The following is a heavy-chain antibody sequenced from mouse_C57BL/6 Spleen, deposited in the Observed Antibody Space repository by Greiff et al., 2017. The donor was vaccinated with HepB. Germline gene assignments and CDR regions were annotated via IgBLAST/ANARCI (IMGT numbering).Heavy chain of an antibody. CDR1: GYAFSSSW. J-gene: IGHJ3*01. D-gene: IGHD2-3*01. Sequence: VQLQQSGPELVKPGASVKISCKASGYAFSSSWMNWVKQRPGKGLEWIGRIYPGDGDTNYNGKFKGKATLTADKSSSTAYMQLSSLTSEDSAVYFCARERDGYYGAWFAYWGQGTLVTVSA. CDR3: ARERDGYYGAWFAY. CDR2: IYPGDGDT. V-gene: IGHV1-82*01.